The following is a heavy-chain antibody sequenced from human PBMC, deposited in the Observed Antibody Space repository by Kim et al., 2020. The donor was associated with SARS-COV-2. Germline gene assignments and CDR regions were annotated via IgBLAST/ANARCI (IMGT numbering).Heavy chain of an antibody. Sequence: SETLSLTCTVSGGSISSGGYYWSWIRQHPGKGLEWIGYIYYSGSTYYNPSLKSRVTISVDTSKNQFSLKLSSVTAADTAVYYCARYSGEIPYYFDYWGQGTLVTVSS. V-gene: IGHV4-31*03. CDR3: ARYSGEIPYYFDY. D-gene: IGHD1-26*01. CDR1: GGSISSGGYY. CDR2: IYYSGST. J-gene: IGHJ4*02.